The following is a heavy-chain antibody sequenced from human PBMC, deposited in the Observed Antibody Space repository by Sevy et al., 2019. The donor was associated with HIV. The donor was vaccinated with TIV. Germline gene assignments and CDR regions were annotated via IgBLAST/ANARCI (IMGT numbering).Heavy chain of an antibody. J-gene: IGHJ6*03. Sequence: SQTLSLTCAISGDSVSSNSAAWNWIRQSPSRGLEWLGRTYYRSKWYNDYAVSVKSRITINPDTSKNQFSLQLNSVTPEDTAGYYCARGVIVLRFLEWLSETYYYYYYMGVWGKGTTVTVSS. D-gene: IGHD3-3*01. CDR3: ARGVIVLRFLEWLSETYYYYYYMGV. CDR1: GDSVSSNSAA. V-gene: IGHV6-1*01. CDR2: TYYRSKWYN.